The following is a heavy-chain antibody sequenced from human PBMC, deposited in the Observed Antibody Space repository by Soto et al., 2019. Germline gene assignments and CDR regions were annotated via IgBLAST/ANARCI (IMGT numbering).Heavy chain of an antibody. CDR2: ISYDGNNK. CDR3: AKDLSGSYTFDY. V-gene: IGHV3-30-3*01. CDR1: GFTFSSYA. Sequence: QVQLVESGGGVVQPGRSLRLSCAASGFTFSSYAMHWVRQAPGKGLEWVATISYDGNNKYYADSVKGRITISRDSSKNTLYLQMNSLRAEDTAVYYCAKDLSGSYTFDYWGQGTLVTVSS. D-gene: IGHD1-26*01. J-gene: IGHJ4*02.